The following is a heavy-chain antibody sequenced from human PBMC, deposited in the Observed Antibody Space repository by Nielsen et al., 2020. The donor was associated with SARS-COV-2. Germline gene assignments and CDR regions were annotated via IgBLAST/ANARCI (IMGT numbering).Heavy chain of an antibody. CDR3: ARLVGEGYSSGWYLAGDNWFDP. CDR2: IYYSGST. Sequence: WIRQPPGKGLEWIGSIYYSGSTYYNPSLKSRVTISVDTSKNQFSLKLSSVTAADTAVYYCARLVGEGYSSGWYLAGDNWFDPWGQGTLVTVSS. J-gene: IGHJ5*02. D-gene: IGHD6-19*01. V-gene: IGHV4-39*01.